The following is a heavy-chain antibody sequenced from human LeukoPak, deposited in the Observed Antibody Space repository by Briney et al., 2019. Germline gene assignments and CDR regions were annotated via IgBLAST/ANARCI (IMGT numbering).Heavy chain of an antibody. CDR2: IDPSDSYT. D-gene: IGHD6-13*01. CDR1: GYSFTSYW. Sequence: GESLKISCKASGYSFTSYWIAWVRQMPGKGLEWMGRIDPSDSYTNYSPSFQGHVTISADKSISTAYLQWSSLKASDTAMYYCARLSISRQLVRYGMDVWGKGTTVTVSS. CDR3: ARLSISRQLVRYGMDV. V-gene: IGHV5-10-1*01. J-gene: IGHJ6*04.